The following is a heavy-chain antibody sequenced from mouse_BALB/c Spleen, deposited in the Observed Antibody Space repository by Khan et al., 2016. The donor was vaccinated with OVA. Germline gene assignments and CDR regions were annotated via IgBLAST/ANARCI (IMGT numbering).Heavy chain of an antibody. J-gene: IGHJ4*01. CDR3: LRVGYAGTMDY. CDR1: GYTFTNNG. Sequence: QIQLVQSGPELKKPGETVKISCKASGYTFTNNGMNWVKQNPGKGLKWMGWINTYTGEPTYVDDFKGRFAFSLETSATTAYLQINNLKNEDTATYFCLRVGYAGTMDYWGQGTSVTVSS. CDR2: INTYTGEP. V-gene: IGHV9-3-1*01. D-gene: IGHD2-14*01.